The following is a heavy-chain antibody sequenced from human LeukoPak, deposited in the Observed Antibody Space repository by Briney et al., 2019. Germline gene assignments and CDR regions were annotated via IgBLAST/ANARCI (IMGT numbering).Heavy chain of an antibody. CDR2: IYHSGST. V-gene: IGHV4-34*01. D-gene: IGHD1-26*01. CDR3: AREWRSGSHGAFDI. J-gene: IGHJ3*02. Sequence: SETLSLTCTVSGGSISSYYWSWIRQPPGKGLGWIGEIYHSGSTNYNPSLKSRVTISVDTSKNQFSLKLSSVTAADTAVYYCAREWRSGSHGAFDIWGQGTMVTVSS. CDR1: GGSISSYY.